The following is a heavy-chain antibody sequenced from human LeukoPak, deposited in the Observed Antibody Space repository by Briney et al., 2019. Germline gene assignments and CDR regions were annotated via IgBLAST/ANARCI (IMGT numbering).Heavy chain of an antibody. Sequence: SETLSLTCTVSGGSISSYYWSWIRQPPGKGLEWIGYIYYSGSTNYNPSLKSRVTISVDTSKNQFSLKLSSVTAADTAVYYCARGGVAAAVPEYWGQGTLVTVSS. CDR1: GGSISSYY. CDR2: IYYSGST. V-gene: IGHV4-59*12. J-gene: IGHJ4*02. D-gene: IGHD6-13*01. CDR3: ARGGVAAAVPEY.